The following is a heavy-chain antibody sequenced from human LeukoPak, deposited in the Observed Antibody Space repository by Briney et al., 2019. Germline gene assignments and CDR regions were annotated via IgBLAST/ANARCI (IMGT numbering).Heavy chain of an antibody. CDR1: GFTVSSNY. CDR3: ARDRAVADGRLYY. CDR2: IYSGDST. D-gene: IGHD6-19*01. V-gene: IGHV3-66*01. J-gene: IGHJ4*02. Sequence: GGSLRLSCAGSGFTVSSNYMSWVRQAPGKGLEWDSVIYSGDSTYYADSVKGRFIISRDNSKNTVYLQMNSLRAEDTAVYYCARDRAVADGRLYYWGQGTLVTVSS.